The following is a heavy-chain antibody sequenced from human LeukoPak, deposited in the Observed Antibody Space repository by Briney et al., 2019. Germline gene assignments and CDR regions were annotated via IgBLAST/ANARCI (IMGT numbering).Heavy chain of an antibody. D-gene: IGHD3-10*01. CDR1: GYSISSSYY. CDR2: IYYSGST. J-gene: IGHJ4*02. Sequence: SETLSLTCTVSGYSISSSYYWSWIRQPPGKGLEWIGYIYYSGSTNYNPSLKSRVTISVDTSKNQFSLKLSSVTAADTAVYYCARGAMVRGGNDYWGQGTLVTVSS. CDR3: ARGAMVRGGNDY. V-gene: IGHV4-61*01.